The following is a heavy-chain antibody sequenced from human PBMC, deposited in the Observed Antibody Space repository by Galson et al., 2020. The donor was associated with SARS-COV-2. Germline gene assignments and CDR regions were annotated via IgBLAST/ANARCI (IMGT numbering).Heavy chain of an antibody. J-gene: IGHJ6*03. CDR1: GGSISSSNYY. CDR3: VRQGSPDCSGGRCYSMGYMDV. D-gene: IGHD2-15*01. V-gene: IGHV4-39*01. CDR2: FYYSGST. Sequence: SETLSLTCTVSGGSISSSNYYWGWVRQPPGKGLEWIATFYYSGSTYYNPSLKSRVTRSVDTSKNQFSLRLNSVTAADTAVYYCVRQGSPDCSGGRCYSMGYMDVWGKGTTVIVSS.